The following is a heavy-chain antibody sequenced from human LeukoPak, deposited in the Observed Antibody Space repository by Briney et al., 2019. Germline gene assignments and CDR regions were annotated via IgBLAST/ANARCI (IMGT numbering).Heavy chain of an antibody. D-gene: IGHD6-19*01. CDR2: MNPNSGNT. CDR1: GYTFTSYD. CDR3: ARGLRYSSGYTFDS. V-gene: IGHV1-8*01. Sequence: ASVKVSCKASGYTFTSYDINWVRQATGQGLEWMGWMNPNSGNTGYAQKFQGRVTMTRNTSISTAYMELSSLRSEDTAVYYCARGLRYSSGYTFDSWGQGTLVTVSS. J-gene: IGHJ5*01.